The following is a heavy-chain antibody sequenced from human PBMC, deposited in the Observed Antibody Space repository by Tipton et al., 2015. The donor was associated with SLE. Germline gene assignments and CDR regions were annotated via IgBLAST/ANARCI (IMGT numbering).Heavy chain of an antibody. Sequence: LRLSCTVSGGSISTNDWSWIRQPPGKGLEWIGCIYYTGSTKYNPSLKSRVTISLGMSKNQFSLKLSSVTAADTAMYYCARGGSPRYYYYIDVWGKGTAVAVSS. CDR3: ARGGSPRYYYYIDV. CDR2: IYYTGST. J-gene: IGHJ6*03. V-gene: IGHV4-59*01. CDR1: GGSISTND. D-gene: IGHD3-10*01.